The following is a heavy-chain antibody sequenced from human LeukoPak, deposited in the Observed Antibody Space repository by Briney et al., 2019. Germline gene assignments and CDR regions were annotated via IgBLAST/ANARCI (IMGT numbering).Heavy chain of an antibody. CDR2: ISYDGSNK. CDR3: ARVEVREGYGSGNSYYYYGMDV. CDR1: GFTFSSYA. J-gene: IGHJ6*04. D-gene: IGHD3-10*01. Sequence: LPGRSLRLSCAASGFTFSSYAMHWVRQAPGKGVEGLAVISYDGSNKYYADSVKGRFTLSRDNSKNTLYLQMNSLRAEDMAVYYCARVEVREGYGSGNSYYYYGMDVWGKGTTVTVSS. V-gene: IGHV3-30*04.